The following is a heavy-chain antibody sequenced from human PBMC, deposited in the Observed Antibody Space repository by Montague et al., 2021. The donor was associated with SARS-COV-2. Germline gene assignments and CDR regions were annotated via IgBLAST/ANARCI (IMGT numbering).Heavy chain of an antibody. Sequence: CAISGDRVWSNPAAWSWIRQSPSGGLEWLGRTNYRSKWTSDYATSVEGRISIDPDTSKNQFFLHLRSVTPEDTGVYYCVRDTGSAQAGFDAWGQGTLVTVSS. CDR2: TNYRSKWTS. CDR3: VRDTGSAQAGFDA. D-gene: IGHD4-17*01. V-gene: IGHV6-1*01. J-gene: IGHJ4*02. CDR1: GDRVWSNPAA.